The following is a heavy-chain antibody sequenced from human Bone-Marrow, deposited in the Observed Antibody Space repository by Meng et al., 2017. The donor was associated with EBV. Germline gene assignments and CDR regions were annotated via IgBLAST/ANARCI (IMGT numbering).Heavy chain of an antibody. CDR2: VHYTGST. Sequence: SGQGQGSPPETLFLTLTLPCDSFGKFSAWGWSRQPPGWGLQSIGSVHYTGSTYYRPSLKSSVTVSVDTSKTQFSLRLTSVTAADTAVYYCARTFPSWRSPRLDPFGAWGQGTLVTVSS. CDR1: CDSFGKFSA. D-gene: IGHD6-19*01. J-gene: IGHJ5*02. CDR3: ARTFPSWRSPRLDPFGA. V-gene: IGHV4-39*01.